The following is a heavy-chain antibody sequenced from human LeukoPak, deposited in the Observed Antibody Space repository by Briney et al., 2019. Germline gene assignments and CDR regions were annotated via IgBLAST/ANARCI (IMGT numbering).Heavy chain of an antibody. CDR1: GFTFSTYA. D-gene: IGHD6-19*01. J-gene: IGHJ6*02. Sequence: GGSLRLSCAASGFTFSTYAMTWVRQAPGKGLEWVSAISGSGGSTYYADSVKGRFTISRDNSKNTLYLQMNSLRAEDTAVYYCAKDMDSSGYYYYYGMDVWGQGTTVTVSS. CDR2: ISGSGGST. CDR3: AKDMDSSGYYYYYGMDV. V-gene: IGHV3-23*01.